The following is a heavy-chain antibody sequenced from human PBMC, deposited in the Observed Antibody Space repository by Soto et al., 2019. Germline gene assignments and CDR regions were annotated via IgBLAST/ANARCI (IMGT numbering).Heavy chain of an antibody. CDR3: ARVETYDYGENNWFDP. J-gene: IGHJ5*02. CDR2: IYYSGST. CDR1: GGSISSYY. V-gene: IGHV4-59*01. Sequence: PSETLSLTCTVSGGSISSYYWIWIRQPPGKGLEWIGYIYYSGSTNYNPSLKSRVTISVDTSKNQFSLKLSSVTAADTAVYYCARVETYDYGENNWFDPWGQGTLVTVSS. D-gene: IGHD4-17*01.